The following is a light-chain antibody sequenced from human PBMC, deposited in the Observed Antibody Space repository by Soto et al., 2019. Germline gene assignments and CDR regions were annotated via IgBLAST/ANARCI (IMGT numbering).Light chain of an antibody. Sequence: AIQMTQSPASLSASVGDRVTITCRASQDIRNHLAWYQQKPGKAPELMIYAASTLQSGVPSRFSGSGFGTDFTLSITTLQPEDFATYYCLQDHNYLTFGPGTKVDIK. CDR3: LQDHNYLT. CDR1: QDIRNH. V-gene: IGKV1-6*01. J-gene: IGKJ3*01. CDR2: AAS.